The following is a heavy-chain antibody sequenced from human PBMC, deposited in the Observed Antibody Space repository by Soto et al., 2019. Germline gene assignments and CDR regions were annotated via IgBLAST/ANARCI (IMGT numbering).Heavy chain of an antibody. J-gene: IGHJ3*01. CDR3: ARFTAESDAFDF. CDR2: IDWEDDR. D-gene: IGHD3-16*01. Sequence: SGPTLVNPPQPLTLTCTLSGFSLSTSGVSVGWVRQPPGKALEWLARIDWEDDRYYDTSLKTRLTISMDTSINQVVLTMTNMDPLDTATYFCARFTAESDAFDFWGQGTMVTVSS. V-gene: IGHV2-70*11. CDR1: GFSLSTSGVS.